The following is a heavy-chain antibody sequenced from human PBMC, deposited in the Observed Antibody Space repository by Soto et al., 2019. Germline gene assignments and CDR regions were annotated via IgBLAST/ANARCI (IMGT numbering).Heavy chain of an antibody. D-gene: IGHD2-2*01. J-gene: IGHJ6*02. Sequence: PGGSLRLSCAASGFTFSSYGMHWVRQAPGKGLEWVAVISYDGSNKYYADSVKGRFTISRDNSKNTLYLQMNSLRAEDTAVYYCAKDIVVVPAAPPDYYYYGMDVWGQGTTVTVSS. CDR1: GFTFSSYG. CDR2: ISYDGSNK. V-gene: IGHV3-30*18. CDR3: AKDIVVVPAAPPDYYYYGMDV.